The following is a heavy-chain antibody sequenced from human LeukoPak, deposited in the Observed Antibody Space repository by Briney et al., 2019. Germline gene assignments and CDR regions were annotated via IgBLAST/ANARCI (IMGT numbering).Heavy chain of an antibody. CDR2: ISWNSGSI. Sequence: GRSLRLSCAASGVTFDDYAMHWVRQAPGKGLEWVSGISWNSGSIGYADSVKGRFTISRDNAKNSLYLQMNSLRAEDTALYYCAKDSGYYDSSGYPYYFDYWGQGTLVTVSS. V-gene: IGHV3-9*01. CDR1: GVTFDDYA. J-gene: IGHJ4*02. CDR3: AKDSGYYDSSGYPYYFDY. D-gene: IGHD3-22*01.